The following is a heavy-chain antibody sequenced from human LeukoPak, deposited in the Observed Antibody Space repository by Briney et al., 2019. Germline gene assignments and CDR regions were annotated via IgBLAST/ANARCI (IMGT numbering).Heavy chain of an antibody. V-gene: IGHV4-34*01. CDR3: ARFLRDYDILTGYYSAFDI. Sequence: PSETLSLTCAVYGGSFSGYYWSWIRQPPGKGLEWIREINHSGSTNYNPSLKSRVTISVDTSKNQFSLKLSSVTAADTAVYYCARFLRDYDILTGYYSAFDIWGQGTMVTVSS. J-gene: IGHJ3*02. CDR2: INHSGST. CDR1: GGSFSGYY. D-gene: IGHD3-9*01.